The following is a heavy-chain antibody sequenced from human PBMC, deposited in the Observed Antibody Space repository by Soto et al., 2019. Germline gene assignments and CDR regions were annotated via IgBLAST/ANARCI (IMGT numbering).Heavy chain of an antibody. CDR3: AKEFGSTWIDH. D-gene: IGHD6-13*01. Sequence: GGSLRLSCAASGFTLTTYVMHWVRQAPGKGLEWVAAMSYDGTKEYYADSVKGRFTISRDSSRNTLFLQLNSLRAEDTAVYYCAKEFGSTWIDHWGEGTLVTVSS. CDR1: GFTLTTYV. J-gene: IGHJ4*02. V-gene: IGHV3-30*18. CDR2: MSYDGTKE.